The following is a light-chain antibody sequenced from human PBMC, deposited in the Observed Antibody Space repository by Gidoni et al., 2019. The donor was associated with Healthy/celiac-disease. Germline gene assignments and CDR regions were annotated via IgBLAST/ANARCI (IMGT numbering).Light chain of an antibody. CDR2: GAS. J-gene: IGKJ2*01. CDR3: QQYNNWPYT. Sequence: EIVMTQSPATLSVSPGERATLSCRASQIVSSNLVWYQQKLGQAPRLLMYGASTRATGIPARFSGSGSGTEFTLTISSLQSEDFAVYYCQQYNNWPYTFGQGTKLEIK. CDR1: QIVSSN. V-gene: IGKV3-15*01.